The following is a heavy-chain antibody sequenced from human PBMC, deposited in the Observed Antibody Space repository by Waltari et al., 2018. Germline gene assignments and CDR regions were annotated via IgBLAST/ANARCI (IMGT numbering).Heavy chain of an antibody. CDR3: ARDRGYDILTGYQGAFDI. J-gene: IGHJ3*02. D-gene: IGHD3-9*01. CDR2: IYTSGST. CDR1: GGSISSGSYY. Sequence: QVQLQESGPGLVKPSQPLSLTCTVSGGSISSGSYYWSWLRQPAGKGLEWIGRIYTSGSTNYNPSLKSRVTISVDTSKNQFSLKLSSVTAADTAVYYCARDRGYDILTGYQGAFDIWGQGTMVTVSS. V-gene: IGHV4-61*02.